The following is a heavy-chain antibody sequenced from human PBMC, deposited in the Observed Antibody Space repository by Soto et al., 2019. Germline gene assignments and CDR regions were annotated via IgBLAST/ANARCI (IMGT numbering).Heavy chain of an antibody. CDR2: IYYSGST. V-gene: IGHV4-31*03. Sequence: QVQLQESGPGLVKPSQTLSLTCTVSGGSISSGGYYWSWIRQHPGKGLEWIGYIYYSGSTYYNPSLKSRVTISVETSKNQFALKLSSVTAADTAVYYCARGVRYYGSGSYFLFDYWGQGTLVTVSS. J-gene: IGHJ4*02. CDR3: ARGVRYYGSGSYFLFDY. D-gene: IGHD3-10*01. CDR1: GGSISSGGYY.